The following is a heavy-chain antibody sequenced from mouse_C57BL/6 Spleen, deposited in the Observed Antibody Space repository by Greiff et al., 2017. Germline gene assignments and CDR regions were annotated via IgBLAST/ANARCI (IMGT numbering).Heavy chain of an antibody. V-gene: IGHV14-4*01. CDR2: IDPENGDT. J-gene: IGHJ4*01. D-gene: IGHD1-1*01. Sequence: EVKLMESGAELVRPGASVKLSCTASGFNIKDDYMHWVKQRPEQGLEWIGWIDPENGDTEYASKFQGKATITADTSSNTAYLQLSSLTSEDTAVYYCTTSGYYGSSYAMDYWGQGTSVTVSS. CDR3: TTSGYYGSSYAMDY. CDR1: GFNIKDDY.